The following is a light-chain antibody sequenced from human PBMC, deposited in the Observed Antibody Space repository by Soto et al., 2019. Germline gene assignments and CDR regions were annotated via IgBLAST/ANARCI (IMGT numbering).Light chain of an antibody. CDR3: QTWGTGIVL. Sequence: QPVLTQSPSASASLGASVKLTCTLSIGHSAYAIAWHQQQPEKGPRYLMKVKSDGGHIRGDGIPDRFSGSSSGAERYLTISSLQSEDEADYYCQTWGTGIVLFGGGTKLTVL. CDR2: VKSDGGH. J-gene: IGLJ2*01. CDR1: IGHSAYA. V-gene: IGLV4-69*01.